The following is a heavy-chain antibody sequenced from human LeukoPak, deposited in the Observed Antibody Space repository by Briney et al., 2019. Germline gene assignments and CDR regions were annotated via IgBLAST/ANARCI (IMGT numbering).Heavy chain of an antibody. CDR3: ARHKGRHFDY. J-gene: IGHJ4*02. CDR1: GGSISSYY. CDR2: IYYSGST. Sequence: SETLSLTCTVSGGSISSYYWSWIRQPPGKGLEWIGYIYYSGSTNYNPSLKSRVTISVDTSKNQFSLKLSSVTAADTAVYYCARHKGRHFDYWGQETLVTVSS. V-gene: IGHV4-59*08.